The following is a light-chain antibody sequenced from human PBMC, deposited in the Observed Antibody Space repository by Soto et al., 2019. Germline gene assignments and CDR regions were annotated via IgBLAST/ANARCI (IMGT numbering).Light chain of an antibody. CDR2: GNS. CDR3: QSYDSSLKV. Sequence: QSVLTQPPSVSGAPGQRVTISCTGSTSNIGAGYDVHWYQQLPGTAPKLLIYGNSNRPSGVPDRFSGSKSGTSASLAITGVQADDEADYYCQSYDSSLKVFGGGTKLTVL. V-gene: IGLV1-40*01. J-gene: IGLJ2*01. CDR1: TSNIGAGYD.